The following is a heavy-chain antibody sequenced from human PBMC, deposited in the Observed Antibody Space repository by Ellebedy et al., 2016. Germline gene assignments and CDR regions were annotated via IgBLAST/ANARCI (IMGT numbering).Heavy chain of an antibody. J-gene: IGHJ6*03. CDR1: GGSISSYY. CDR3: ARDEGATGYYYYYMAV. D-gene: IGHD1-26*01. V-gene: IGHV4-4*07. Sequence: SETLSLTXTVSGGSISSYYWSWIRQPAGKGLEWIGRIYTSGSTNYNPSLKSRVTMSVDTSKNQFSLKLSSVTAADTAVYYCARDEGATGYYYYYMAVWGKGTTVTVSS. CDR2: IYTSGST.